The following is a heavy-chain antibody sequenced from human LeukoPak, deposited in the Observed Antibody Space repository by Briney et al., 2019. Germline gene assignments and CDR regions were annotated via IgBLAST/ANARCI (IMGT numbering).Heavy chain of an antibody. J-gene: IGHJ4*02. V-gene: IGHV3-74*01. CDR3: ARERSDSSGYLQY. D-gene: IGHD3-22*01. CDR1: GFTFSNYW. Sequence: PGGSLRLSCAASGFTFSNYWMHWVRQAPGKGLVWVSLIDSDGSSTSYAGSVKGRFTISRDNAENTLYLQMNSLRVEDTAVSYCARERSDSSGYLQYWGQGTQVTVSS. CDR2: IDSDGSST.